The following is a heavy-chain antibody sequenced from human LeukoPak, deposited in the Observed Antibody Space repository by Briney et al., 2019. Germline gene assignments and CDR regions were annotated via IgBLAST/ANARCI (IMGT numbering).Heavy chain of an antibody. CDR1: GFTFSSYA. CDR2: ISGSGGST. J-gene: IGHJ4*02. Sequence: PGGSLRLSCAASGFTFSSYAMSWVRQAPGKGLEWVSGISGSGGSTFYADSVKGRFTISRDNSKNTLYLQMNSLRAEDTAVYYCAKFGNSWFFYDYWGQGTLVTVSS. V-gene: IGHV3-23*01. D-gene: IGHD6-13*01. CDR3: AKFGNSWFFYDY.